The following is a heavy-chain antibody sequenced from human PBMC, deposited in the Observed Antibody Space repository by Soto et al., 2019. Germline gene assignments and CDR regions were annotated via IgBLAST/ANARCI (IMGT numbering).Heavy chain of an antibody. CDR3: TSFSGWGGY. CDR2: IKSDESST. CDR1: GLTFSSYW. D-gene: IGHD6-19*01. J-gene: IGHJ4*02. V-gene: IGHV3-74*01. Sequence: EVQLVESGGGVVQPGGSLRLSCAASGLTFSSYWMDWVRRAPGKGLEWVSRIKSDESSTSYADSVKGRFTISRDSAKNTLNLLMNSLRAEDTAVYYCTSFSGWGGYWGQGTLVTVSS.